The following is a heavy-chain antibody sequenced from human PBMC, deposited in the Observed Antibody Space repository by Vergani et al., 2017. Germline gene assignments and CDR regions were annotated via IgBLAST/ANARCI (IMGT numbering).Heavy chain of an antibody. CDR2: ISRSSSTI. D-gene: IGHD2-8*01. V-gene: IGHV3-48*01. Sequence: EVQLVESGGGLVQPGGSLRLSCAASGSTFSSYAMNWVRQAPGKGLEWVSYISRSSSTIYYADSVKGRFTISRDNAKNSLHLQMNNLRAEDTAVYYCARQSRDVFCTNVVCPLGYWGQGALVTVSS. CDR3: ARQSRDVFCTNVVCPLGY. CDR1: GSTFSSYA. J-gene: IGHJ4*02.